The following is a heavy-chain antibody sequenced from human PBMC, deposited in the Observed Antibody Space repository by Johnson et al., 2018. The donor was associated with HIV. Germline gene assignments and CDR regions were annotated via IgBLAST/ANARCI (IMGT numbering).Heavy chain of an antibody. CDR1: GFTFDDYG. J-gene: IGHJ3*02. V-gene: IGHV3-20*04. D-gene: IGHD3-10*01. Sequence: EVQLVESGGGVVRPGGSVRLSCAASGFTFDDYGMSWVRQVPGKGLEWVSLIRWDGGNSYYVDSVKGRFTISRDNATNSLYLQMNSLRAEDTPVYYCASCITPDAFDMWGQGTMVTVSS. CDR3: ASCITPDAFDM. CDR2: IRWDGGNS.